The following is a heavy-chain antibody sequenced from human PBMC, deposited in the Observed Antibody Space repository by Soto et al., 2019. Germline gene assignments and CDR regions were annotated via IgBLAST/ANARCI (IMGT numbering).Heavy chain of an antibody. Sequence: QVQLVQSGAEVKKPGASVKVSCKASEDTFTRYVIHWVRQAPGQRLEWMGWINAGNGNTKYSQNFQGRVTITRDPSASTAYMELSSLRSQDTAVYYCATSTIDTSTWKQYFYGMDVWGQGSTVTVSS. V-gene: IGHV1-3*01. D-gene: IGHD6-13*01. CDR2: INAGNGNT. CDR1: EDTFTRYV. CDR3: ATSTIDTSTWKQYFYGMDV. J-gene: IGHJ6*02.